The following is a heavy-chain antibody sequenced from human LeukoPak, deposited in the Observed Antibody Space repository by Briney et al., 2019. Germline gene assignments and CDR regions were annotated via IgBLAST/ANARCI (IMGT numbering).Heavy chain of an antibody. J-gene: IGHJ3*02. V-gene: IGHV5-51*01. CDR1: GYSFTSYW. Sequence: GESLKISCKGSGYSFTSYWIGWVRQMPGKGLEWMGIIYPGDSDTRYSPSFQGQVTISADKSISTAYLQWSSLKASDTAMYYCARTVYYYDSSGYYGDIWGQGTMVTVSS. CDR2: IYPGDSDT. CDR3: ARTVYYYDSSGYYGDI. D-gene: IGHD3-22*01.